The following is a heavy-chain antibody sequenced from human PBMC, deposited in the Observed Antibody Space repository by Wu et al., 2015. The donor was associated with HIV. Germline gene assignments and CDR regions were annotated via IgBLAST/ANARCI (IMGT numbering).Heavy chain of an antibody. CDR3: ARXLVVAANDGPWTT. CDR2: INPNSGGT. Sequence: QVQLVQSGAEVKKPGASVKVSCKASGYTFTGYYMHWVRQAPGQGLEWMGWINPNSGGTNYAQKFQGRVTMTRDTSISTAYMELSRLRSDDTAVYYCARXLVVAANDGPWTTWGQGNAGHPVSS. CDR1: GYTFTGYY. D-gene: IGHD2-15*01. V-gene: IGHV1-2*02. J-gene: IGHJ4*02.